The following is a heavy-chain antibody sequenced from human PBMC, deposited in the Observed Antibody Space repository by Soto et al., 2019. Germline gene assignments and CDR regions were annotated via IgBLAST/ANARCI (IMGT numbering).Heavy chain of an antibody. CDR2: IKPDGSEK. CDR3: ARKDYYYDTSNAGWFDP. V-gene: IGHV3-7*05. Sequence: GGSLRLSCAASGFTFSSSWMSWVRQGPAKGLEWVANIKPDGSEKYYVDSVRGRFTISRDNAKNSLYQQMNSLRADDTAVYYCARKDYYYDTSNAGWFDPWGQGTLVTVSS. D-gene: IGHD3-22*01. CDR1: GFTFSSSW. J-gene: IGHJ5*02.